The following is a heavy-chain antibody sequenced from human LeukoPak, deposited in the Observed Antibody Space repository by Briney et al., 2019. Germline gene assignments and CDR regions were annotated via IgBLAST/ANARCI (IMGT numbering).Heavy chain of an antibody. V-gene: IGHV1-18*01. D-gene: IGHD3-3*01. J-gene: IGHJ4*02. CDR3: AGSYDFWSGPYFDY. CDR1: GYTFTSYG. Sequence: ASVTVSCKASGYTFTSYGISWVRQAPGQGLEWMGWISAYNGNTNYAQKLQGRVTMTTDTSTSTAYMELRSLRSDDTAVYYCAGSYDFWSGPYFDYWGQGTLVTVSS. CDR2: ISAYNGNT.